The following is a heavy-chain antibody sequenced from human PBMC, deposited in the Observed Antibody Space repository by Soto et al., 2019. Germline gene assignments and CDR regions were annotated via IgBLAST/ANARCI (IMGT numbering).Heavy chain of an antibody. J-gene: IGHJ4*02. V-gene: IGHV3-21*01. D-gene: IGHD6-19*01. Sequence: EVQLVESGGGLVKPGGSLRLSCAASGFTFSSYSMNWVRQAPGKGLEWVSSISSSSSYIYYADSVKGRFTISRDNAKNSLYLQMNSLRAEDTAVYYCARDHQQWLGGGAGYWGQGTLVTVSS. CDR3: ARDHQQWLGGGAGY. CDR2: ISSSSSYI. CDR1: GFTFSSYS.